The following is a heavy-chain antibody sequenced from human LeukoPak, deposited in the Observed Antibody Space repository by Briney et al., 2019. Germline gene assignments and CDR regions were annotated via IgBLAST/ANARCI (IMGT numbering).Heavy chain of an antibody. J-gene: IGHJ4*02. CDR1: GFTFRSYA. D-gene: IGHD6-19*01. CDR2: MSHDGSNK. V-gene: IGHV3-30*18. Sequence: GGSLRLSCAASGFTFRSYAMHWVRQAPGKGLEWVAVMSHDGSNKYYGDSVKGRFTISRDNSKNTLYLQMNSLRAEDAAVYYCAKLDSSGWSRPFDYWGQGTLVTVSS. CDR3: AKLDSSGWSRPFDY.